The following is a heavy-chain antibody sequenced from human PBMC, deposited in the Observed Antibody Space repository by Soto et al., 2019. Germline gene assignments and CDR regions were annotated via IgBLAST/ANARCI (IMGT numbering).Heavy chain of an antibody. D-gene: IGHD4-17*01. V-gene: IGHV3-23*01. CDR1: GFTFSTYA. CDR3: ARSRRTYGDYYDL. J-gene: IGHJ4*02. Sequence: VGSLRLSCEASGFTFSTYAMTWVRQAPGKGLEWVSSVRDSGANTYYAESVKGRFTVSRDNSKSTVYLQMSSLRGNDTALYFCARSRRTYGDYYDLWGQGTVVTVSS. CDR2: VRDSGANT.